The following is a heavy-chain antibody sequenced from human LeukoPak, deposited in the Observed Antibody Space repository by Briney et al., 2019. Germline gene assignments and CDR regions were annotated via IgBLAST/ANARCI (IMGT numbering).Heavy chain of an antibody. D-gene: IGHD6-19*01. CDR3: AREFSSGWYTLDS. CDR2: ISSSSSTI. J-gene: IGHJ4*02. V-gene: IGHV3-48*02. Sequence: GGSLRLSCAASGFTFSSYSMNWVRQAPGKGLEWVSYISSSSSTINYADSVKGRFTISRDNAKNSLYLQMNSLRDEDTAVYYCAREFSSGWYTLDSWGQGTLVTVSS. CDR1: GFTFSSYS.